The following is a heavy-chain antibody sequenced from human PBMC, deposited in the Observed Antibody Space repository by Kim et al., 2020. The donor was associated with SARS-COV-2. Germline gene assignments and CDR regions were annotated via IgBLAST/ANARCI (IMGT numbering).Heavy chain of an antibody. CDR3: ARDLYPVGASRLGYYYYGMDV. D-gene: IGHD1-26*01. CDR2: INTNTGNP. CDR1: GYTFTSYA. Sequence: ASVKVSCKASGYTFTSYAMNWVRQAPGQGLEWMGWINTNTGNPTYAQGFTGRFVFSLDTSVSTAYLQISSLKAEDTAVYYCARDLYPVGASRLGYYYYGMDVWGQGTTVTGSS. V-gene: IGHV7-4-1*02. J-gene: IGHJ6*02.